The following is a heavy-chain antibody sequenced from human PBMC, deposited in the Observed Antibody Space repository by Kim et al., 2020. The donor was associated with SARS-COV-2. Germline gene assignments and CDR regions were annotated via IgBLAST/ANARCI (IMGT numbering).Heavy chain of an antibody. CDR1: GYTFSGYS. V-gene: IGHV1-69*13. CDR3: ARPGECSGGSCYDYFVMDG. Sequence: SVKVSCKASGYTFSGYSISWVRQAPGQGLEWMGGIIPIFGTANYAQKFQGRVTITADESTSTAYMELSSLRSEDTAVYYCARPGECSGGSCYDYFVMDGWGHETTVTASS. D-gene: IGHD2-15*01. CDR2: IIPIFGTA. J-gene: IGHJ6*01.